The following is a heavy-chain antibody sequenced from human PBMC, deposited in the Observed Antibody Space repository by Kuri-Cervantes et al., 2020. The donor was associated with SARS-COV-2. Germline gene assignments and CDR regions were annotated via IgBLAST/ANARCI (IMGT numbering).Heavy chain of an antibody. CDR2: ISYDGSNK. CDR1: GFTFSSYG. V-gene: IGHV3-30*19. J-gene: IGHJ3*02. Sequence: GESLKISCAASGFTFSSYGMHWVRQAPGKGLEWVAVISYDGSNKYYADSVKGRFTISRDNSKNTLYLQMNSLRAEDTAVYYCAAEWSDAFDIWGQGTMVTVSS. CDR3: AAEWSDAFDI. D-gene: IGHD2-8*01.